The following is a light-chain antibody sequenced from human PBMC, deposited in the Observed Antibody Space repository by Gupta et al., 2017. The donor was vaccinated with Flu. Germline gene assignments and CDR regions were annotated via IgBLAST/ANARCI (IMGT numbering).Light chain of an antibody. Sequence: DIVMTQSPDSLAVFLGERATINCKSSQSVLYNSNNKNYLAWYQQKPGQPPKLLIYWASTRESGVPDRFSGSGSGTDFTLTISSLQAEDVAVYYCQQGHSIPPTFGQGTKVEVK. CDR1: QSVLYNSNNKNY. CDR3: QQGHSIPPT. CDR2: WAS. J-gene: IGKJ1*01. V-gene: IGKV4-1*01.